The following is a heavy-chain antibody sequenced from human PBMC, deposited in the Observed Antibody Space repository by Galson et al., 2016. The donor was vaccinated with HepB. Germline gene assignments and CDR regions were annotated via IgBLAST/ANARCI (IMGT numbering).Heavy chain of an antibody. CDR1: GGTFYNYA. J-gene: IGHJ4*02. CDR3: TRGYSSGFSYDY. V-gene: IGHV1-69*06. CDR2: IIPMFGTS. D-gene: IGHD2-15*01. Sequence: SVKVSCKASGGTFYNYAISWVRQAPGQGLEWMGNIIPMFGTSNYAQKFQDRVTITADKSSNTAYMEVSSLRSEDTAVYYCTRGYSSGFSYDYWGQGTLVTVSS.